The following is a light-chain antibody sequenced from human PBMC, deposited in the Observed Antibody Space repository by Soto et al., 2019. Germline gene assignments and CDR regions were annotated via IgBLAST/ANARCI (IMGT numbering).Light chain of an antibody. V-gene: IGKV2-28*01. CDR2: LGS. CDR1: QSLLHSNGYNY. J-gene: IGKJ3*01. CDR3: MQALQAVT. Sequence: DIVMTQSPLSLPVTPGEPASISCRSSQSLLHSNGYNYLDWYLQQPGQSPRLLIYLGSNRASGVPDRVSGSGSGTDFTLKISRVEAEDVGVYYCMQALQAVTFGPGTKVDIK.